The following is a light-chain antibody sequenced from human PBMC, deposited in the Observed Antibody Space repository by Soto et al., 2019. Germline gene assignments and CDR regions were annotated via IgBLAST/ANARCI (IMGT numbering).Light chain of an antibody. CDR1: QSVSSK. V-gene: IGKV3-15*01. Sequence: EIVMTQSPATLSVSPGERATLSCRASQSVSSKLAWYQQKPGQAPRVLIYGASTRATGIPGRFSGSGSGTEFTLTISSLQSEDFAVYYCQHYNDWPPTWTFGQGTRVEIK. J-gene: IGKJ1*01. CDR2: GAS. CDR3: QHYNDWPPTWT.